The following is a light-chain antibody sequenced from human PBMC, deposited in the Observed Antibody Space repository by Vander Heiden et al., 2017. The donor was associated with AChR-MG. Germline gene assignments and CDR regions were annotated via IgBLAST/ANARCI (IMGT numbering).Light chain of an antibody. CDR1: QSISSY. J-gene: IGKJ4*01. V-gene: IGKV1-39*01. CDR2: AAS. CDR3: QQSYSTPHLT. Sequence: DIQMTQSPSSLSASVGDRVTITCRASQSISSYLDWYQQKPGKAPKRLIYAASSLQSRVPSRFSGSGSGTDFTLTISSLQPEDFATYYCQQSYSTPHLTFGGGTKVEIK.